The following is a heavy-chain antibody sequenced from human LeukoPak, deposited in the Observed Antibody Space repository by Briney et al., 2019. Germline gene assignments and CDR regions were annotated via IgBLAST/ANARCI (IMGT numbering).Heavy chain of an antibody. V-gene: IGHV3-23*01. D-gene: IGHD6-19*01. J-gene: IGHJ4*01. CDR3: AKGIYSSGWSYFDY. CDR2: LSGSGITT. CDR1: GFTFSNSA. Sequence: GGSLRHSCAASGFTFSNSAMSWVRQAPGKGLEWVSTLSGSGITTYYADSVKGRFTISRDNSKNTLYLQMNSLRAEDMAVYYCAKGIYSSGWSYFDYWGHGTLVTVSS.